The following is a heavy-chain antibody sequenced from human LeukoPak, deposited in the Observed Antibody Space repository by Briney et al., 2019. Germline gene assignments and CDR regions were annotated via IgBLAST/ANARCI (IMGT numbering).Heavy chain of an antibody. J-gene: IGHJ4*02. CDR3: ARAMGLQRQLAFDY. CDR1: GFTFSSYS. Sequence: GGSLRLSCAASGFTFSSYSMNWVRQAPGKGLEWVSSISSSSSSIYYADSVQGRFTISRDNAKNSLYLQMDSLRAEDTAVYYCARAMGLQRQLAFDYWGQGTQVTVSS. CDR2: ISSSSSSI. V-gene: IGHV3-21*01. D-gene: IGHD6-13*01.